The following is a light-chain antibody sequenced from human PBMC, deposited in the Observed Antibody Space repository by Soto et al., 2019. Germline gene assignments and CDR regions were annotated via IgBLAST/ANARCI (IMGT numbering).Light chain of an antibody. CDR2: DAS. CDR3: QQYNSYSPIT. Sequence: IQMTQSPSTLSASIGDRVTITCRASQSINNRLAWYQQMPGKAPNLLIYDASSLESGVPSRFRGSGSETEFTLTISSLQPDDFATYYCQQYNSYSPITFGQGTRLEI. CDR1: QSINNR. J-gene: IGKJ5*01. V-gene: IGKV1-5*01.